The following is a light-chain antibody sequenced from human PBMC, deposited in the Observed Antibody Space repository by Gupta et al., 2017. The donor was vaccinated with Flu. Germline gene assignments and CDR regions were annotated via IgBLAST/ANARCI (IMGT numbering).Light chain of an antibody. V-gene: IGLV2-18*02. J-gene: IGLJ1*01. Sequence: QSALTQPPSVSGSPGQSVTISCTGTSSDVGTYNRVSWYQQSPGTAPKLMIYEVSNRPSGVPDRFSGSKSGNTASLTISELQGEDEADYYCSSYTSSYTFVFGTGTKVTVL. CDR1: SSDVGTYNR. CDR2: EVS. CDR3: SSYTSSYTFV.